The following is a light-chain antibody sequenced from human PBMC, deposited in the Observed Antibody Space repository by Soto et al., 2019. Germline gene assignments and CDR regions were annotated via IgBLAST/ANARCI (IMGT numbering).Light chain of an antibody. J-gene: IGLJ2*01. CDR2: NVS. Sequence: QSALTQPASVSGSPGQSITISCTGTSSYVGGYNYVSWYQQHPGKAPKLMIYNVSNRPSGVSNRFSGSKSGNTASLTISGLQAEDEGHYYCSSFTSTNTVLFGGGTKLTVL. CDR3: SSFTSTNTVL. V-gene: IGLV2-14*01. CDR1: SSYVGGYNY.